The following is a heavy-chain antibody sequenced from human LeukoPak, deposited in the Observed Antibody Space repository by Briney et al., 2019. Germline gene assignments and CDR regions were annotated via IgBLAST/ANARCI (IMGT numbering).Heavy chain of an antibody. CDR3: AKDLYDSSGSRYDY. V-gene: IGHV3-23*01. Sequence: GGSLRLSCAASGFIFSSHAMHWVRQAPGKGLEWVAAMSESGSSTWYADSVKGRLTISRDNSKNTLFLQMNSLRAEDTAVYYCAKDLYDSSGSRYDYWGQGTLVTVSS. CDR2: MSESGSST. CDR1: GFIFSSHA. J-gene: IGHJ4*02. D-gene: IGHD3-22*01.